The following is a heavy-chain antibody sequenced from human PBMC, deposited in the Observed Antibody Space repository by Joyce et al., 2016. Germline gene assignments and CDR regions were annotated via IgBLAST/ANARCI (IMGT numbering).Heavy chain of an antibody. J-gene: IGHJ4*01. CDR1: GFTFSDYA. D-gene: IGHD5-12*01. CDR2: ISHDGTYN. V-gene: IGHV3-30*18. Sequence: QVRLVESGGDVVQPGKSLRLSCAASGFTFSDYAIHWVRQAPGKGLEWVAFISHDGTYNLYADSVRGRFTLSRDNSKNTLYLQLSRQTTEDTAIYYCAKDEMPLRNSGYDYFDYWGQGTLVTVSS. CDR3: AKDEMPLRNSGYDYFDY.